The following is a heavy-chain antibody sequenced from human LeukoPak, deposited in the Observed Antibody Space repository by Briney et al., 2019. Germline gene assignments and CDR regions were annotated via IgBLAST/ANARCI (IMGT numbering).Heavy chain of an antibody. Sequence: PGGSLRLSCAASGFTFSSYAMHWVRQAPGKGLEWVAVISYDGSNKYYADSVKGRFTISRDNSKNTLYLQMNSLRAEDTAVYYCARGFLPYCSSTSCYQVGYWGQGTLVTVSS. V-gene: IGHV3-30-3*01. CDR1: GFTFSSYA. CDR3: ARGFLPYCSSTSCYQVGY. D-gene: IGHD2-2*01. J-gene: IGHJ4*02. CDR2: ISYDGSNK.